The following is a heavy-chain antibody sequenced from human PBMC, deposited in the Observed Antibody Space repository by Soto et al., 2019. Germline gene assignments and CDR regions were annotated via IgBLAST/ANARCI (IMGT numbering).Heavy chain of an antibody. Sequence: VLLVESGGGLVQPGRSLRLSCAVSGFNFGNYAMHWVRQAPGKGLEWVAAINWNSDKVAYAGSVLGRFTIFRDSAKNALHLQMTDLTTEATALYYCAKDKGGTPYYIDSWGQGILVTVAS. J-gene: IGHJ4*02. CDR1: GFNFGNYA. CDR3: AKDKGGTPYYIDS. D-gene: IGHD6-25*01. CDR2: INWNSDKV. V-gene: IGHV3-9*01.